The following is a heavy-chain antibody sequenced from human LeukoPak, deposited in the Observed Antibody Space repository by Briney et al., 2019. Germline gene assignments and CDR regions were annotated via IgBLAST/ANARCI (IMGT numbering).Heavy chain of an antibody. CDR1: GFIFKSYW. CDR3: ARDTGAYYDSGGLDY. Sequence: PGGSLRLSCAASGFIFKSYWMSWVRQAPGKGLEWVANIKQDGSEENYVDSVKGRFTISRDNAKNSLYLQMNSLRAEDTAVYYCARDTGAYYDSGGLDYWGQGTLVTVSS. CDR2: IKQDGSEE. V-gene: IGHV3-7*01. D-gene: IGHD3-22*01. J-gene: IGHJ4*02.